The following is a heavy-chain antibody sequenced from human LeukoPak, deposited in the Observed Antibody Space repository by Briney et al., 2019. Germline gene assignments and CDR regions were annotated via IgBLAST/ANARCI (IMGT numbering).Heavy chain of an antibody. CDR3: WDTNWNGDWDY. CDR2: IKSKAHGGTT. D-gene: IGHD1-1*01. CDR1: AFTFSNAW. Sequence: GGSLRLSCAASAFTFSNAWMNWVRQAPGKGLEWVGRIKSKAHGGTTDYAAPVKGRFTISRDDSKNTLYLQMNSLKTEDTAVYYCWDTNWNGDWDYWGQGTLVTVSS. J-gene: IGHJ4*02. V-gene: IGHV3-15*01.